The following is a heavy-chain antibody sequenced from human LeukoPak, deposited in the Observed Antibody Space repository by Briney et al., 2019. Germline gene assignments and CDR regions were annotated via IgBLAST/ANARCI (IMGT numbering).Heavy chain of an antibody. CDR3: ARVAGDLLDY. CDR2: IGSSSGTI. V-gene: IGHV3-48*04. J-gene: IGHJ4*02. Sequence: PGGSLRLSCAASGFTFSSYSMNWVRQAPGKGLEWISYIGSSSGTIYYADSVKGRFTISRDSAASSLFLQMNSLRAEDTAVYYCARVAGDLLDYWGQGTLVTVSS. CDR1: GFTFSSYS. D-gene: IGHD4-17*01.